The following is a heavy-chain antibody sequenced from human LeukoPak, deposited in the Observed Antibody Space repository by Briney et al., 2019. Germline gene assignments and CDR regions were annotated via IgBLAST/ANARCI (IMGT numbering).Heavy chain of an antibody. CDR3: ASWTSSSSSY. Sequence: GGSLRLSCAASGFTFSSYWMSWVRQAPGKGLEWVANIKKDGSEKYYVDSVKGRFTISRDNAKNSLSLQMNSLRAEDTAVYYCASWTSSSSSYWGQGTLVTVSS. V-gene: IGHV3-7*01. J-gene: IGHJ4*02. CDR2: IKKDGSEK. CDR1: GFTFSSYW. D-gene: IGHD6-6*01.